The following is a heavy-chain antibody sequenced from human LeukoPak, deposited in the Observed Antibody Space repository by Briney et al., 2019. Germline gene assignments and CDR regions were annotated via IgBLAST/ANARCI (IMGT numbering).Heavy chain of an antibody. J-gene: IGHJ3*02. CDR2: ISSSSSYI. D-gene: IGHD4-11*01. V-gene: IGHV3-21*01. CDR1: GFTFSSYS. Sequence: GGSLRLSCAASGFTFSSYSMNWVRQAPGKGLEWVSSISSSSSYIYYADPVKGRFTISRDNAKNSLYLQMNSLRAEDTAVYYCARATTVTTPPYDAFDIWGQGTMVTVSS. CDR3: ARATTVTTPPYDAFDI.